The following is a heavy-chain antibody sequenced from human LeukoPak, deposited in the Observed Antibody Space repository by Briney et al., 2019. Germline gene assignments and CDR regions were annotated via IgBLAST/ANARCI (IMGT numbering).Heavy chain of an antibody. D-gene: IGHD3-10*01. Sequence: PSETLSLTCAVYGGSFSGYYWSWIRQPPGKGLEWIGEINHSGSTNYNPSLKSRVTISVDTSKNQFSLKLSSVTAADTAVYYCARGLGHYSGGPNNWFDPWGQGTLVTVSS. CDR1: GGSFSGYY. J-gene: IGHJ5*02. V-gene: IGHV4-34*01. CDR3: ARGLGHYSGGPNNWFDP. CDR2: INHSGST.